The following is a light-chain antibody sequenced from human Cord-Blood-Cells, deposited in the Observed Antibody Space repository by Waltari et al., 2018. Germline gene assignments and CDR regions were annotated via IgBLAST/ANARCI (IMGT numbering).Light chain of an antibody. CDR2: EGS. CDR1: SSDVGSYNL. CDR3: CSYAGSSTYV. V-gene: IGLV2-23*01. Sequence: QSALTQPASVSGSPGQSITISCTGTSSDVGSYNLVSWYQQHPGKAPKLMIYEGSKRPSGVSNGFSSSKSGNTASLTISGLQAEDEADYYCCSYAGSSTYVFGTGTKVTVL. J-gene: IGLJ1*01.